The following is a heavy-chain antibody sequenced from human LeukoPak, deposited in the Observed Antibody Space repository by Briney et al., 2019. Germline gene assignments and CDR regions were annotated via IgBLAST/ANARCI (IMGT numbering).Heavy chain of an antibody. CDR3: ARGRPSYNASWFDP. CDR2: INPYTGYT. J-gene: IGHJ5*02. CDR1: DYDFTSFG. D-gene: IGHD5-24*01. V-gene: IGHV1-18*01. Sequence: GASVKVSCQTSDYDFTSFGVMWVRQAPGQGLEWVGWINPYTGYTNSAQKFQGRVTLTTDTSAKSAYMELRSLGSDDTAVYYCARGRPSYNASWFDPWGQGTLVTVSS.